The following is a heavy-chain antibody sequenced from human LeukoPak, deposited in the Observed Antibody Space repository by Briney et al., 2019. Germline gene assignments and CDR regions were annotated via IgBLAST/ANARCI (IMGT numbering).Heavy chain of an antibody. CDR1: GFPFSSYW. V-gene: IGHV3-21*01. CDR2: ISSSSSYI. Sequence: GGSLRLSCVASGFPFSSYWMTWVRQAPGKGLEWVSSISSSSSYIYYADSVKGRFTISRDNAKNSLYLQMNSLRAEDTAVYYCARVGDYDSSGYYYLDYWGQGTLVTVSS. CDR3: ARVGDYDSSGYYYLDY. J-gene: IGHJ4*02. D-gene: IGHD3-22*01.